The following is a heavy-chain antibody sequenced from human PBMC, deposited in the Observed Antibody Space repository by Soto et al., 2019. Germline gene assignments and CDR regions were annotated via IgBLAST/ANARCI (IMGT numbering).Heavy chain of an antibody. CDR3: ARVRRSAAPYGMDV. CDR2: INHSGST. J-gene: IGHJ6*02. Sequence: QVQLQQWGAGLLKPSETLSLTCAVYGGSFSGYYWSWIRQPPGKGLEWIGEINHSGSTTYNPSLQSRVTVSVDTSKNQFSLKLSSVTAADTAVYYCARVRRSAAPYGMDVWGQGTTVTVSS. CDR1: GGSFSGYY. D-gene: IGHD6-13*01. V-gene: IGHV4-34*01.